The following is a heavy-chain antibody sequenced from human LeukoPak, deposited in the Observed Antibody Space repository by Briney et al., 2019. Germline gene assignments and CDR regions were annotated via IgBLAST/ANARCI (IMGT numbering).Heavy chain of an antibody. CDR3: AKLTTS. CDR1: GFTFNNYW. J-gene: IGHJ4*02. CDR2: INSDGSSA. Sequence: GGSLRLSCAASGFTFNNYWMHWVRQVPGKGLVWVSGINSDGSSATYADSVKGRFTISRDNSNNTLYLQMNSLRAEDTAVYYCAKLTTSWGQGTLVTVSS. V-gene: IGHV3-74*01. D-gene: IGHD4-11*01.